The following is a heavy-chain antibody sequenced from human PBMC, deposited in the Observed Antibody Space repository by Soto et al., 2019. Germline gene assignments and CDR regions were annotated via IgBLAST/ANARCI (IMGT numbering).Heavy chain of an antibody. CDR3: ARDRSNSYGVDY. CDR2: IYYSGST. Sequence: SSETLSLTCTVSGGSISSGDYYWSWIRQPPGKGLEWIGYIYYSGSTYYNPSLKSRVTISVDTSKNQFSLKLSSVTAADTAVYYCARDRSNSYGVDYWGQGTLVTVSS. CDR1: GGSISSGDYY. J-gene: IGHJ4*02. D-gene: IGHD5-18*01. V-gene: IGHV4-30-4*01.